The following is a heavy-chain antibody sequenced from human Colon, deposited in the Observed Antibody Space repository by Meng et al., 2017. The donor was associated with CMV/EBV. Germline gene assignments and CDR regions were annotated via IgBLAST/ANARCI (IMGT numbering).Heavy chain of an antibody. Sequence: ASVKVSCKASGNTLNGYYVHWVRQAPGQGLKWMGWISPHNGDTNYARNLQGRVTMTRDTSTSTVYMELRRLTSDDTAMYFCARGEAIFEVTMTGSWFDPWGHGTLVTVSS. CDR1: GNTLNGYY. V-gene: IGHV1-2*02. D-gene: IGHD3-3*01. CDR2: ISPHNGDT. J-gene: IGHJ5*02. CDR3: ARGEAIFEVTMTGSWFDP.